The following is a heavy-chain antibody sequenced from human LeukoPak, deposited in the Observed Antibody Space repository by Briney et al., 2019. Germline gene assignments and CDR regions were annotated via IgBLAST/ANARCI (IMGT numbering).Heavy chain of an antibody. V-gene: IGHV3-23*01. CDR1: GFTFSSYA. Sequence: GGSLRLSCAASGFTFSSYAMSWVRQAPGKGREWVSAISGSGGSTYYADSVKGRFTISRDNSKNTLYLQINSLRAEHTAVYYCATSVGGGGSAEIDYWGQGTLVTVSS. J-gene: IGHJ4*02. D-gene: IGHD3-16*01. CDR3: ATSVGGGGSAEIDY. CDR2: ISGSGGST.